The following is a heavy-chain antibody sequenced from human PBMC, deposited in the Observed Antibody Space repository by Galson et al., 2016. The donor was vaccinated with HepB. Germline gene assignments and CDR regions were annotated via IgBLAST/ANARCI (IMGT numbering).Heavy chain of an antibody. CDR2: IYHSGSS. D-gene: IGHD6-13*01. Sequence: ETLSLTCTVSGGSISSYYWSWIRQPPGKGLEWIGDIYHSGSSNYNPSLKSRVTIAVDKSNNHVSLTLNSVTAADTAVYYCASGGSLIEASGAFANWGQGTLVTISS. CDR3: ASGGSLIEASGAFAN. CDR1: GGSISSYY. V-gene: IGHV4-59*12. J-gene: IGHJ4*02.